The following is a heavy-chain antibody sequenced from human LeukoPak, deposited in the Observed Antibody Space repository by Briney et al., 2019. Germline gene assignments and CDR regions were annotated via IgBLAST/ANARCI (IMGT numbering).Heavy chain of an antibody. J-gene: IGHJ4*02. CDR1: GFTFSSYG. CDR3: AKDRRYYDILTGYYTTTGDHDY. V-gene: IGHV3-23*01. CDR2: ISGSGGST. D-gene: IGHD3-9*01. Sequence: PGGSLRLSCAASGFTFSSYGMSWVRQAPGKGLEWVSAISGSGGSTYYADSVMGRFTISRDNSKNTLYLQMNSLRAEDTAIYYCAKDRRYYDILTGYYTTTGDHDYWGQGTLVTVSS.